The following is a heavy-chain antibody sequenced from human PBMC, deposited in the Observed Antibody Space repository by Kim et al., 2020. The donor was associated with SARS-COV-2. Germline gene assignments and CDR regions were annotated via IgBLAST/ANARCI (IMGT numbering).Heavy chain of an antibody. CDR3: ARDCDWNVAY. D-gene: IGHD1-1*01. CDR1: GYTFTDYA. Sequence: ASVKVSCEASGYTFTDYAFSWVRQAPGQGLEWMGWINADNGNTNYAQKFQGRVTMTTDTSASTAYMELRSLRSDDTAVYYCARDCDWNVAYWGQGTLVTVSS. J-gene: IGHJ4*02. CDR2: INADNGNT. V-gene: IGHV1-18*04.